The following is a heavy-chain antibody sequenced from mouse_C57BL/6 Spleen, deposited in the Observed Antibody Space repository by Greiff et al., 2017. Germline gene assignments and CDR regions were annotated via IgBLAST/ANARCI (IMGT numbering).Heavy chain of an antibody. CDR3: ARFPFAY. CDR1: GFTFSDYG. V-gene: IGHV5-17*01. J-gene: IGHJ3*01. Sequence: EVKLVESGGGLVKPGGSLKLSCAASGFTFSDYGMHWVRQAPEKGLEWVAYISSGSSTIYSADTVKGRFTISRDNAKKTLFLQMTSLRSEDTAMYYCARFPFAYWGQGTLVTVSA. CDR2: ISSGSSTI.